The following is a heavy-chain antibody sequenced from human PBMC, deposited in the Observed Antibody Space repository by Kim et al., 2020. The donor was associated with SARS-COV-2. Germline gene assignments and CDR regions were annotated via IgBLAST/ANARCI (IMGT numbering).Heavy chain of an antibody. J-gene: IGHJ4*01. CDR3: AKRVEVVSAMDHFDS. Sequence: GGSLRLSCAASGFTFNTYAMNWVRQVPGKGLEWVSIIFSSGGITYYTDSVKGRFTISRDNSKNTLYLQMSSLRADDTAIYFCAKRVEVVSAMDHFDSWG. D-gene: IGHD2-21*02. CDR1: GFTFNTYA. V-gene: IGHV3-23*01. CDR2: IFSSGGIT.